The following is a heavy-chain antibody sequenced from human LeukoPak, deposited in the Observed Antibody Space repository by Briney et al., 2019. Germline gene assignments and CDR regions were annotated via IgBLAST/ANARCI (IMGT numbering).Heavy chain of an antibody. V-gene: IGHV5-51*01. CDR3: ARQITDQSSGYDSIDY. CDR2: IYPGDSDT. D-gene: IGHD5-12*01. J-gene: IGHJ4*02. Sequence: GASLQISCKASGSIFTTYWIGGVRQPPGKGLEWMGIIYPGDSDTRYSPSFEGQVTISADKSITTAYLQWSSLKASDTAMYYCARQITDQSSGYDSIDYWGQGTLVAVSS. CDR1: GSIFTTYW.